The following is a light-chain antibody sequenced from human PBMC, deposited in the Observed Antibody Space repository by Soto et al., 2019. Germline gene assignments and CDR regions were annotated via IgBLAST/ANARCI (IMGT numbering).Light chain of an antibody. CDR1: QSVNNNY. Sequence: EIVLTQSPGTLSLSPGERATLSCRASQSVNNNYVAWYQQKPGQAPRLLIYGASSRATGVPDRFSGSGSGTDFTLTISRLEPEDSAVYYCQQYGDSPWTFGQGTKVEIK. J-gene: IGKJ1*01. CDR3: QQYGDSPWT. V-gene: IGKV3-20*01. CDR2: GAS.